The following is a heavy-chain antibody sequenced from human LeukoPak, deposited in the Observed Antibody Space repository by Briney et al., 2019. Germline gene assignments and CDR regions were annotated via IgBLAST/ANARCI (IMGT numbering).Heavy chain of an antibody. CDR1: GFTFSSYE. J-gene: IGHJ4*02. V-gene: IGHV3-48*03. CDR2: ISSSGSTI. Sequence: PGGSLRLSCAASGFTFSSYEMNWVRQAPGKGLEWVSYISSSGSTIYYADSVKGRFTISRDNAKNSLYLQMNSLRAEDTAVCYCARVDYYDSGDWGQGTLVTVSS. CDR3: ARVDYYDSGD. D-gene: IGHD3-22*01.